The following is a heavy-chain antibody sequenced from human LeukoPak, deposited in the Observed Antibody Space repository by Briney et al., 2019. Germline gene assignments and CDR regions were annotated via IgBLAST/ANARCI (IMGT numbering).Heavy chain of an antibody. CDR1: GFTFSSYA. CDR2: ISGSGGST. V-gene: IGHV3-23*01. Sequence: PGGSLRLSCAASGFTFSSYAMSWVRQAPGKGLEWVSAISGSGGSTYYADSVKGRFTIPRDNSKNTLYLQMNSLRAEDTAVYYCAKVLLWFGESLDYWGQGTLVTVSS. D-gene: IGHD3-10*01. J-gene: IGHJ4*02. CDR3: AKVLLWFGESLDY.